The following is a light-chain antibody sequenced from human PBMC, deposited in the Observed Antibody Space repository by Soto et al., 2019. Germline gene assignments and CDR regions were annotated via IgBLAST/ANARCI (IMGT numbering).Light chain of an antibody. CDR2: GAS. Sequence: EIVMTQSPATLSVSPGERATLSCRASQSVSSNLAWYQQKPGQAPRLLIYGASTRATGIPARFSGSGSGTEFTLTISSLQSEDFAVYYCQQYQNWPLITFGQGTRLEIK. CDR1: QSVSSN. V-gene: IGKV3-15*01. CDR3: QQYQNWPLIT. J-gene: IGKJ5*01.